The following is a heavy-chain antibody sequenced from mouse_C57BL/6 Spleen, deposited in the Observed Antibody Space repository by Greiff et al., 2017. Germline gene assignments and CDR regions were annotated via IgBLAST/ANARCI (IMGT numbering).Heavy chain of an antibody. Sequence: DVMLVESGGDLVKPGGSLKLSCAASGFTFSSYGMSWVRQTPDKRLEWVATISSGGSYTYYPDSVKGRFTISRDNAKNTLYLQMSSLKSEDTAMYYCARQTVYYAMDYWGQGTSVTVSS. CDR2: ISSGGSYT. D-gene: IGHD4-1*01. CDR1: GFTFSSYG. J-gene: IGHJ4*01. CDR3: ARQTVYYAMDY. V-gene: IGHV5-6*02.